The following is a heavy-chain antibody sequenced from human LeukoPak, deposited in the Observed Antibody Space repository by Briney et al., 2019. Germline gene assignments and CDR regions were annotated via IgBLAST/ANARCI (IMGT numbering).Heavy chain of an antibody. J-gene: IGHJ4*02. CDR3: ARGTGYSGYDATYFDY. V-gene: IGHV4-34*01. Sequence: PSETLSLTCAVYGGSFSGYYWSWIRQPPGKGLEWIGEINHSGSTNYNPSLKSRVTISVDTSKNQFSLKLSSVTAADTAVYYCARGTGYSGYDATYFDYWGQGTLVTVSS. CDR1: GGSFSGYY. CDR2: INHSGST. D-gene: IGHD5-12*01.